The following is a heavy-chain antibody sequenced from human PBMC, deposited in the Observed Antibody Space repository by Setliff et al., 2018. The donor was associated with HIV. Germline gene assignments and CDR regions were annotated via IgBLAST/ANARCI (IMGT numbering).Heavy chain of an antibody. D-gene: IGHD3-9*01. J-gene: IGHJ4*02. CDR1: GGSINRSNYY. CDR3: ARQTWEYYDTLTGYYRSPKNFDS. Sequence: SETLSLTCTVPGGSINRSNYYWGWIRQPPGKGLEWIGTMSYTGRTYYDPSLKSRVTISLDTSKNQFFLKLSSVTAPDTAIYYCARQTWEYYDTLTGYYRSPKNFDSWGQGTQVTVSS. V-gene: IGHV4-39*01. CDR2: MSYTGRT.